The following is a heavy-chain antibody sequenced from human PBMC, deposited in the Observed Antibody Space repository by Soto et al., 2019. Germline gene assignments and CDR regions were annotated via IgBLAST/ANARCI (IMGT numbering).Heavy chain of an antibody. V-gene: IGHV4-34*01. CDR3: ARDRAQPYYDYVWGSYREDYFDY. D-gene: IGHD3-16*02. Sequence: SETLSLTCAVYGGSFSGYYWSWIRQPPGKGLEWIGEINHSGSTNYNPSLKSRVPISVDTSKNQFSLKLSSVTAADTAVYYCARDRAQPYYDYVWGSYREDYFDYWVQGTLVTVS. CDR2: INHSGST. CDR1: GGSFSGYY. J-gene: IGHJ4*02.